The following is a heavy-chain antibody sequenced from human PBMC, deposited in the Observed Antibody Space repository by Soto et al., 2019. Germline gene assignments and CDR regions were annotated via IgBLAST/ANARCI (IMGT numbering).Heavy chain of an antibody. Sequence: SVKVSCKASGGTFSSYTISWVRQAPGQGLEWMGRIIPILGIANYAQKFQGRVTITADKSTSTAYMELSSLRSEDTAVYYCASTHCTNGVCSRYFDLWGRGTLVTSPQ. CDR3: ASTHCTNGVCSRYFDL. D-gene: IGHD2-8*01. CDR1: GGTFSSYT. CDR2: IIPILGIA. V-gene: IGHV1-69*02. J-gene: IGHJ2*01.